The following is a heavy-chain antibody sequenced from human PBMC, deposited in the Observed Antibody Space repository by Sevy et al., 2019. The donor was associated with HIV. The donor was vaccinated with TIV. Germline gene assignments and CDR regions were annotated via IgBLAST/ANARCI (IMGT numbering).Heavy chain of an antibody. V-gene: IGHV3-11*04. CDR3: ARGIRGSSGSGY. Sequence: GGSLRLSCAASGLTFSDYYMSWIRQAPGKGLEWISYISSSHSATHYADSVKGRFAISSDNAKNSLYLQMNSLRDEDTAVYYCARGIRGSSGSGYWGQGTLVTVSS. D-gene: IGHD6-19*01. CDR1: GLTFSDYY. CDR2: ISSSHSAT. J-gene: IGHJ4*01.